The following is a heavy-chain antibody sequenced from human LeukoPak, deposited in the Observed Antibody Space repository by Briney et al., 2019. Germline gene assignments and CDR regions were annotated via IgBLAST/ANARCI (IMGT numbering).Heavy chain of an antibody. CDR3: ARGRRYGDY. CDR1: GFTFSYYY. J-gene: IGHJ4*02. D-gene: IGHD3-16*01. CDR2: ISSSGNTI. V-gene: IGHV3-11*01. Sequence: GGSLRLSCAASGFTFSYYYMSWMRQAPGKGLEWVSYISSSGNTIYYADSVKGRFTISRDNAKNSLFLQMNSLRAEHTAVYYCARGRRYGDYWGQGTLVTVSS.